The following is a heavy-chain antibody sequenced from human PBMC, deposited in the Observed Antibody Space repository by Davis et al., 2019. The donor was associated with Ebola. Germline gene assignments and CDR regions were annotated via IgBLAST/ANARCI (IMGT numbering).Heavy chain of an antibody. CDR2: VFYSGST. D-gene: IGHD6-19*01. V-gene: IGHV4-39*01. Sequence: PGGSLRLSCTVSGGSFSSSTYYWGWIRQPPGRGLEWIGTVFYSGSTYYNPSLESRVTISVDTSKNQFSLKLSSVTAADTAVYYCVSGRMAVAADWGQGTLVTVSS. J-gene: IGHJ4*02. CDR1: GGSFSSSTYY. CDR3: VSGRMAVAAD.